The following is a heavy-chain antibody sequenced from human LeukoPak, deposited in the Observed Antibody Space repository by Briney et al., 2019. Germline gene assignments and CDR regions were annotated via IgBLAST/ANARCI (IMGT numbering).Heavy chain of an antibody. D-gene: IGHD5-12*01. CDR1: GYTFTSYD. Sequence: ASVNVSCKASGYTFTSYDMHWVRQAPGQGLEWMGIINPSGDSTSYAQKFQGRVTITADKSTSTAYMELSSLRSEDTAVYYCARDIGALGGAFDIWGQGTMVTVSS. CDR3: ARDIGALGGAFDI. V-gene: IGHV1-46*01. J-gene: IGHJ3*02. CDR2: INPSGDST.